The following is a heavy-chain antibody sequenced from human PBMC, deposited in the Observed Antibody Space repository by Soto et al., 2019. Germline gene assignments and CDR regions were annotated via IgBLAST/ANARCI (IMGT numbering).Heavy chain of an antibody. CDR3: ARVPTMGLAAFDI. V-gene: IGHV4-59*01. Sequence: KPSETLSLTCTVSGGSTSSYYWSWIRQPPGKGLEWIGYIYYSGSTNYNPSLKSRDTISVDTSKNQFSLKLSSVTAADTAVYYCARVPTMGLAAFDIWGQGTMVTVSS. J-gene: IGHJ3*02. CDR2: IYYSGST. CDR1: GGSTSSYY. D-gene: IGHD1-1*01.